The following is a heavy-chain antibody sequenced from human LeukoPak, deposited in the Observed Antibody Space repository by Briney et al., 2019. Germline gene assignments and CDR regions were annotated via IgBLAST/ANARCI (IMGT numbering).Heavy chain of an antibody. CDR2: ISAYNGNT. V-gene: IGHV1-18*01. J-gene: IGHJ4*02. CDR3: ARDFYDSSGYYYEADY. CDR1: GYTFTSYG. Sequence: ASVKVSCKASGYTFTSYGISWVRQAPGQGLEWMGWISAYNGNTNYAQKLQGRVTMTTDTSTSTAYMELRSLRSDDTAVYYCARDFYDSSGYYYEADYWGQETLVTVSS. D-gene: IGHD3-22*01.